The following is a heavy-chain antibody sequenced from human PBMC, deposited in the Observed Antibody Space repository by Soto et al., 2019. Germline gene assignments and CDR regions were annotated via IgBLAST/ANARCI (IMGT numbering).Heavy chain of an antibody. V-gene: IGHV1-2*02. CDR2: ISPRSGGT. J-gene: IGHJ4*02. CDR3: ARPPGYISHWYSFDL. Sequence: PGGSLRLSCAASGYTFIDYYMHWVRQAPGQGFEWMGRISPRSGGTNYAQKFQGRVTMTWDTSLNTAYMELSSLISEDTAVYYCARPPGYISHWYSFDLWGQGTLVTVSS. CDR1: GYTFIDYY. D-gene: IGHD2-8*02.